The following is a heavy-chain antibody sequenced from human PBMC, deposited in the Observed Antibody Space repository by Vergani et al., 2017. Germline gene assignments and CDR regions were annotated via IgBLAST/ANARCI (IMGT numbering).Heavy chain of an antibody. CDR2: IIPIFGTA. CDR3: ARGGYDFWSGYSIQQYYYYYGMDV. Sequence: QVQLVQSGAEVKKPGSSVKVSCKASGGTFSSYAISWVRQAPGQGLEWMGRIIPIFGTANYAQKFQGRVTITADESTSTAYMELGSLRSEDTAVYYCARGGYDFWSGYSIQQYYYYYGMDVWGQGTTVTVSS. V-gene: IGHV1-69*18. J-gene: IGHJ6*02. CDR1: GGTFSSYA. D-gene: IGHD3-3*01.